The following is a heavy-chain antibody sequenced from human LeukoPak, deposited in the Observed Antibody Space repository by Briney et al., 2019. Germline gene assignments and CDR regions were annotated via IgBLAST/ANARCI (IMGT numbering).Heavy chain of an antibody. CDR2: IQYDGSIK. Sequence: PGRSLRLSCAASGITFSHNGMDWVRQAPGKGLEWVAGIQYDGSIKFYLDSVKGRFTISRDNSKNTLDLQMNSLRFEDTAVYFCVQGGQYTRAYSDAFGLGGQGTVVTVSA. D-gene: IGHD2-21*01. J-gene: IGHJ3*01. CDR1: GITFSHNG. V-gene: IGHV3-30*03. CDR3: VQGGQYTRAYSDAFGL.